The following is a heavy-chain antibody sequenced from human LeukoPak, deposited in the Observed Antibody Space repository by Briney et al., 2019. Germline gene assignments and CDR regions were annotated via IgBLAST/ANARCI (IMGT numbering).Heavy chain of an antibody. CDR2: IKQDGSEK. CDR3: ARDRSDILTGYNDAFDI. CDR1: GFTFSSYW. Sequence: GGSLRLSCEDSGFTFSSYWMSWVRQAPGKGLEWVANIKQDGSEKYYVDSVKGRFTISRDNAKNSLYLQMNSLRAEDTAVYYCARDRSDILTGYNDAFDIWGQGTMDTISS. J-gene: IGHJ3*02. D-gene: IGHD3-9*01. V-gene: IGHV3-7*01.